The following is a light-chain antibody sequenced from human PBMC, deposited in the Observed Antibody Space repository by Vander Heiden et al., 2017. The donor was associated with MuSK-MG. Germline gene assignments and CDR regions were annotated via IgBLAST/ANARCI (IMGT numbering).Light chain of an antibody. V-gene: IGLV1-44*01. CDR2: RND. CDR1: SPNIGTHP. J-gene: IGLJ2*01. CDR3: AAWDHRLNVGL. Sequence: QSVLTQPPSASATPGQRVTISCSGSSPNIGTHPVNWYQQLPRPAPKLLIYRNDQRPSGVPDRFSGSKSGTSASLAISGLQSEDEAEYDCAAWDHRLNVGLLGGGTNLT.